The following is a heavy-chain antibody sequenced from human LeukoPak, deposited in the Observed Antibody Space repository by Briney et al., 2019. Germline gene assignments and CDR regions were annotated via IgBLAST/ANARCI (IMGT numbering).Heavy chain of an antibody. J-gene: IGHJ4*02. CDR2: ISWNSGSI. D-gene: IGHD5-18*01. CDR3: AKDRGFVQLWCFDY. Sequence: GGSLRLSCAASGFTFDDYAMHWVRQAPGKGLEWVSGISWNSGSIGYADSVKGRFTISRDNAKNSLYLQMNSLRAEDTALYYCAKDRGFVQLWCFDYWGQGTLVTVSS. CDR1: GFTFDDYA. V-gene: IGHV3-9*01.